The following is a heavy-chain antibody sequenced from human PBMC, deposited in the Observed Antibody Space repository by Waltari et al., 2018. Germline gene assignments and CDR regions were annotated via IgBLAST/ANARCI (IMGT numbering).Heavy chain of an antibody. V-gene: IGHV3-7*03. CDR2: INRDGSEK. CDR1: GFTFSRVW. Sequence: EVQLVESGGYLVQPGGSLRLSCAASGFTFSRVWMSWVRQAPGKGLEWVANINRDGSEKYHVESVKGRFTISRDNAKNSLYLQMNSLRGEDTAVYYCARGSRQSDYWGQGTLVTVSS. J-gene: IGHJ4*02. CDR3: ARGSRQSDY.